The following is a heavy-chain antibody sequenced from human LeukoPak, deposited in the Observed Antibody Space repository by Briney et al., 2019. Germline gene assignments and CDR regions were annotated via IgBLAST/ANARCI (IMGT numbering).Heavy chain of an antibody. V-gene: IGHV4-4*02. Sequence: SETLSLTCGVCGGSVININWWTWIRQPPGKGLEWIGEVHLDGRTNYNPSLESRLTMSVDVSENQVSLKLTSVTAADTAVYYCAREGGFYRHLDCSGQGTLVTVSS. CDR3: AREGGFYRHLDC. CDR1: GGSVININW. J-gene: IGHJ4*02. D-gene: IGHD3-3*01. CDR2: VHLDGRT.